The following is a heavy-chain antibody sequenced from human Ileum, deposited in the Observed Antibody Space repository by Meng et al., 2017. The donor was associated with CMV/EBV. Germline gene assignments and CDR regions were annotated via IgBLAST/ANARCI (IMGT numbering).Heavy chain of an antibody. D-gene: IGHD3-10*01. Sequence: QVHLQESGPRLVNPSPTLSLTCPLSGGSISSGDYWWSWIRQPPGMGLEWIGYISYSGSTYYNPSLRSRVTVSVDTSNNQFSLDLRSGTAADTAVYYCARAVAGWYFDLWGRGTLVTASS. CDR2: ISYSGST. CDR1: GGSISSGDYW. V-gene: IGHV4-30-4*08. J-gene: IGHJ2*01. CDR3: ARAVAGWYFDL.